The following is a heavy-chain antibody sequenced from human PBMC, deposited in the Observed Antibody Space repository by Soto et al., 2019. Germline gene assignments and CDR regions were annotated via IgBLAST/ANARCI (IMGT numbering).Heavy chain of an antibody. V-gene: IGHV4-34*01. Sequence: QVQLQQWGAGLLKPSETLSLTCVVYGGSFSDNYWSWIRQPPGKGLEWIGEINDSGNTNYNPSLKSRVTISGIKSKNQLSLKVSSVTAADTAVYYCARGRPPWDRSRWYAFDHWGQGTLVTVSS. CDR3: ARGRPPWDRSRWYAFDH. CDR2: INDSGNT. CDR1: GGSFSDNY. J-gene: IGHJ4*02. D-gene: IGHD6-13*01.